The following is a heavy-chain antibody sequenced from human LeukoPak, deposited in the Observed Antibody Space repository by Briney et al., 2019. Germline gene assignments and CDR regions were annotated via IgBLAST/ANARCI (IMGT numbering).Heavy chain of an antibody. J-gene: IGHJ6*02. D-gene: IGHD2-2*01. CDR2: INNSGST. CDR3: ARGFKVVVVPAAKGMDV. V-gene: IGHV4-34*01. CDR1: SGSFCGYD. Sequence: SETLSLTCAVYSGSFCGYDWIGIRHPPGKGLEWSGEINNSGSTNYNPSLKSRVTISVDASKNQFSLKLSSVTAADTAVYYCARGFKVVVVPAAKGMDVWGQGTTVTVSS.